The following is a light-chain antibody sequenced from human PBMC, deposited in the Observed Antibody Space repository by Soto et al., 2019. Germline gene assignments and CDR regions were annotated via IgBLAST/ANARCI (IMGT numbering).Light chain of an antibody. J-gene: IGKJ1*01. CDR3: QQYYCSPRT. Sequence: DIVLTQSPDSLTASLGERATINCKSSQSVVYSSTNKTYLAWYQQKAGQSPKLLITWASTRGSGVPERCSGSGAGEDFTLTISSLQAEDVVVYYYQQYYCSPRTFGQGTKVEIK. CDR2: WAS. CDR1: QSVVYSSTNKTY. V-gene: IGKV4-1*01.